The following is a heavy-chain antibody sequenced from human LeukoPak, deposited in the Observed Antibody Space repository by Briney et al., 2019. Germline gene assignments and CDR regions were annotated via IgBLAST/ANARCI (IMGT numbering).Heavy chain of an antibody. CDR2: IIIISSYI. D-gene: IGHD2-15*01. V-gene: IGHV3-21*01. J-gene: IGHJ4*02. Sequence: GGSLRLSCAASGFTFSTYSMNWVRQAPGKGLEWVSSIIIISSYIYYADSVKGRFTISRDNAKNSLYLQMNSLRAEDTAVYYCARDPQYCSGGSCYSFDYWGQGTLVTVSS. CDR3: ARDPQYCSGGSCYSFDY. CDR1: GFTFSTYS.